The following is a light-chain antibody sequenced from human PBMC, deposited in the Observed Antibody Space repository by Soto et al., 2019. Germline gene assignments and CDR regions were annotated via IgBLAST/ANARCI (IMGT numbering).Light chain of an antibody. V-gene: IGLV2-14*01. CDR3: SSYTSSATLV. J-gene: IGLJ2*01. CDR2: EVS. Sequence: QSALTQPASVSGSPGQSITISCTGTNSDVGGYKYVSWYQQHPGKAPKHIIYEVSSRPSGVSNRFSGSKSGNTASLTISGLQAEDEADYYCSSYTSSATLVFGVGTKLTVL. CDR1: NSDVGGYKY.